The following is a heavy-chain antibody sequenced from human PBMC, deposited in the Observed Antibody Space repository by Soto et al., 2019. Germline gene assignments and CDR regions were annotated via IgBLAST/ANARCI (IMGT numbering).Heavy chain of an antibody. CDR1: GGTFSSCA. CDR2: IIPIFGTA. Sequence: QVQLVQSGAEVKKPGSSVKVSCKASGGTFSSCAISWVRQAPGQGLEWMGGIIPIFGTANYAQKFRGRVTITADESTSTAYMELSSLRSEDTAVYYCARVEVGMVRGVPNWFDPWGQGTLVTVSS. J-gene: IGHJ5*02. CDR3: ARVEVGMVRGVPNWFDP. V-gene: IGHV1-69*19. D-gene: IGHD3-10*01.